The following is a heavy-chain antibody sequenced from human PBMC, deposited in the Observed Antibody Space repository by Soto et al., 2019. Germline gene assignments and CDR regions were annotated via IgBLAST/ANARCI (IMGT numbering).Heavy chain of an antibody. CDR3: ARDPWDADY. J-gene: IGHJ4*02. V-gene: IGHV3-66*01. D-gene: IGHD1-26*01. CDR1: GFTVSTEY. CDR2: IYSGGST. Sequence: EVQLVESGGGLVQPGGSLRLSCAASGFTVSTEYMSWVRQAPGKGLEWVSVIYSGGSTFYADSVRGRFTIYRDDSKNRVNLKMNGLRAEDTAVYYGARDPWDADYWGQGTLVTVSS.